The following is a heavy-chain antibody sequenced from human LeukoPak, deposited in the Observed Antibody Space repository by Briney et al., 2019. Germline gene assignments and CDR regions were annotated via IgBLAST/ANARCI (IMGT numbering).Heavy chain of an antibody. V-gene: IGHV1-69*05. CDR3: AREAVAAADNYYYYYMDV. J-gene: IGHJ6*03. CDR2: IIPIYGTT. Sequence: ASVKVSCKASGGTFSTYAISWVRQAPGQGLEWIGRIIPIYGTTDHAQKFQGRVTITTDESTSTAYMELSSLRSEDTAVYYCAREAVAAADNYYYYYMDVWGKGTTVTVSS. D-gene: IGHD6-13*01. CDR1: GGTFSTYA.